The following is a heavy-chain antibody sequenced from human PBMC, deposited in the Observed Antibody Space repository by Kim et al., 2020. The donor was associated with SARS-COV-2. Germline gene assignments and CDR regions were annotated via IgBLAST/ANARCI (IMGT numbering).Heavy chain of an antibody. CDR3: ARDYSVWGTLDDYFDY. D-gene: IGHD3-16*01. CDR2: ISSSGSTI. Sequence: GSLRLSCAASGFTFSDYYMSWIRQAPGKGLEWVSYISSSGSTIYYADSVKGRFTISRDNAKNSLYLQMNSLRAEDTAVYYCARDYSVWGTLDDYFDYWGQGTLVTVSS. J-gene: IGHJ4*02. CDR1: GFTFSDYY. V-gene: IGHV3-11*01.